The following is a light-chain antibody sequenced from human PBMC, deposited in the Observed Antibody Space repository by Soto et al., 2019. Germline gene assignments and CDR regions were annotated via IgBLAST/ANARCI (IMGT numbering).Light chain of an antibody. CDR1: QSLVNSDGNTY. CDR2: KVS. V-gene: IGKV2-30*01. CDR3: MQGSHWPRT. J-gene: IGKJ1*01. Sequence: EVVMTQSPLSLPVTLGQPASISCRSSQSLVNSDGNTYLNWFHQRPGQSPRRLIYKVSNRHSGVPDRFSGSGSGTDFTLRISRVEAEDVGVYYCMQGSHWPRTFGQGTRVEIK.